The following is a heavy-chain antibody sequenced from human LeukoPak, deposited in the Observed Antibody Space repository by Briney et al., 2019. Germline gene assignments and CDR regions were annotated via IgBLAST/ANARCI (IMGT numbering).Heavy chain of an antibody. V-gene: IGHV4-59*01. D-gene: IGHD7-27*01. CDR2: IYYSGST. CDR1: GGSISSYY. Sequence: SETLSLTCTVSGGSISSYYWSWIRQPPGKGLEWIGYIYYSGSTNYNPSLKSRVTISVDTSKNQFSLKLSSVPAPDPAVYYSAGDCLTGGWFGPLGQGTLVTVSS. CDR3: AGDCLTGGWFGP. J-gene: IGHJ5*02.